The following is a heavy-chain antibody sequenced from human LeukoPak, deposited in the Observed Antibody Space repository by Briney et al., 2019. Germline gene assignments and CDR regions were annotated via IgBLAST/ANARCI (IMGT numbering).Heavy chain of an antibody. Sequence: ASVKVSCKASGYTFTSYYIHWVRQAPGQGLEWRGLINPSGGSTNYAQKFQGRVTITADESTSTAYMELSSLRSEDTAVYYCARDGRDSSGYFGYFDYWGQGTLVTVSS. D-gene: IGHD3-22*01. V-gene: IGHV1-46*01. CDR1: GYTFTSYY. CDR2: INPSGGST. J-gene: IGHJ4*02. CDR3: ARDGRDSSGYFGYFDY.